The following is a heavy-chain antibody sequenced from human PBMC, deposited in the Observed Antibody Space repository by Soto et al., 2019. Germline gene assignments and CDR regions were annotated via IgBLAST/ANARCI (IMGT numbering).Heavy chain of an antibody. CDR1: GGSISSYY. D-gene: IGHD1-26*01. V-gene: IGHV4-59*01. J-gene: IGHJ4*02. CDR3: ARRYGGNFDY. Sequence: QVQLQESGPGLVKPLETLSLTCTVSGGSISSYYWSWIRQPPGKGLEWIGYIYYSGSTNYNTSLKSRVTISVDTSKNQVSLKLSSVTTADTAVYYCARRYGGNFDYWGQGTLVTVSS. CDR2: IYYSGST.